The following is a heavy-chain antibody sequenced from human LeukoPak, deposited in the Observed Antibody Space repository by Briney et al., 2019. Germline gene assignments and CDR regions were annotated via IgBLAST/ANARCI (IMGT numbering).Heavy chain of an antibody. CDR3: AREERGYHLILRKDQYYYMDV. Sequence: GGSLRLSCAASGFTVSSNYMSWVRQAPGKGLEWVSVIYSGGTTYYADSVKGRFTISRDNSKNTVYLQMNSLRAEDTAVYYCAREERGYHLILRKDQYYYMDVWGKGTTVTVSS. D-gene: IGHD5-12*01. J-gene: IGHJ6*03. CDR1: GFTVSSNY. V-gene: IGHV3-66*01. CDR2: IYSGGTT.